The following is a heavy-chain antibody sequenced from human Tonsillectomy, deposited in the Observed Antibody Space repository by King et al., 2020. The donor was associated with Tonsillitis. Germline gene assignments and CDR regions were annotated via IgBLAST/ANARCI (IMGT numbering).Heavy chain of an antibody. CDR3: ASGSGWVFDY. V-gene: IGHV3-7*01. CDR2: IKQDGREK. Sequence: VQLVESGGGLVQPGGSLRLSCAASGFTFSSFWMSWVRQAPGKGLEWVAIIKQDGREKLYVDSVKGRFTISRDNAKNSLYLQMNSLRAEDTAVYYCASGSGWVFDYWGQGTLVTVSS. J-gene: IGHJ4*02. D-gene: IGHD6-25*01. CDR1: GFTFSSFW.